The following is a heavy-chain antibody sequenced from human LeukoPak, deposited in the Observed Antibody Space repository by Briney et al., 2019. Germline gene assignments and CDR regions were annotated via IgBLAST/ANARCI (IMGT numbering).Heavy chain of an antibody. D-gene: IGHD1-7*01. CDR1: GYTFSDYG. CDR3: ARDLWNYYFDH. V-gene: IGHV3-30-3*01. CDR2: MSYDGSDK. Sequence: GGSLRLSCAASGYTFSDYGIHWVRQAPGRGLEWVALMSYDGSDKAYRGSVEGRFTISRDGSNNTVYLQMNSLRSEDTAVYYCARDLWNYYFDHWGQGTLVTVSS. J-gene: IGHJ4*02.